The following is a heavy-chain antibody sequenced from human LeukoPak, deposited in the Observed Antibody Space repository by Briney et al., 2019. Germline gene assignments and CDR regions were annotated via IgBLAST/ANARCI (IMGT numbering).Heavy chain of an antibody. D-gene: IGHD6-13*01. J-gene: IGHJ4*02. CDR2: ISSSGSTI. CDR1: GFTFSDYY. V-gene: IGHV3-11*01. Sequence: PGGSLRLSCAASGFTFSDYYMSWIRQAPGKGLEWVSYISSSGSTIYYADSVKGRFTISRDNSKNTLYLQMNSLRAEDTAVYYCAKDEGQYSSSWYYYWGQGTLVTVSS. CDR3: AKDEGQYSSSWYYY.